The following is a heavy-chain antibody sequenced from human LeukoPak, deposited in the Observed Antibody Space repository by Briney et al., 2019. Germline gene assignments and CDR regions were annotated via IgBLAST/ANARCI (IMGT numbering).Heavy chain of an antibody. V-gene: IGHV5-51*01. CDR3: ARDDSSGYSLGY. CDR1: GYSFTSYW. Sequence: GESLKISCNGSGYSFTSYWIGWVRQRPGKGLEWMGIIDPSDSDTRYSPSFQGQVNISADKSISTAYLQWSSLKASDTATYYCARDDSSGYSLGYWGQGTLVTVSS. J-gene: IGHJ4*02. D-gene: IGHD3-22*01. CDR2: IDPSDSDT.